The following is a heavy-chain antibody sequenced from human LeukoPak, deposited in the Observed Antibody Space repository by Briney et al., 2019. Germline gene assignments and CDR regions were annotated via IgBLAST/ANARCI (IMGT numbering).Heavy chain of an antibody. V-gene: IGHV1-46*01. CDR2: INPSGGST. D-gene: IGHD3-3*01. CDR1: GYTFTSYY. CDR3: ARDTYYDFWSGLRYFDY. Sequence: ASMKVSCKASGYTFTSYYMHWVRQAPGQGLEWMGIINPSGGSTSYAQKFQGRVTMTRDTSTSTAYMELRSLRSDDTAVYYCARDTYYDFWSGLRYFDYWGQGTLVTVSS. J-gene: IGHJ4*02.